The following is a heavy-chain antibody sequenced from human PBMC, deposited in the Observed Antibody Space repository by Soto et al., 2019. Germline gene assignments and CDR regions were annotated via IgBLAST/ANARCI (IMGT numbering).Heavy chain of an antibody. CDR2: TYYRSKWYN. CDR3: VRLIGNSWLDF. J-gene: IGHJ5*01. V-gene: IGHV6-1*01. CDR1: GDSVSSSSVT. D-gene: IGHD1-26*01. Sequence: SQTLSLTCAISGDSVSSSSVTWNWIRQSPSRDLKWLGRTYYRSKWYNDYAESVKSRITINPDTSKNQFSLHLNSVTPEDTAVYYCVRLIGNSWLDFWGQGTLVTVSS.